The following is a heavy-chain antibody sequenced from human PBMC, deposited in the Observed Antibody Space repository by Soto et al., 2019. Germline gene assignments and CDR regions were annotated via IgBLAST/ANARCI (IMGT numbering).Heavy chain of an antibody. CDR2: IIPVFGTT. CDR1: GDSFGSYA. CDR3: AREPFGRFDP. D-gene: IGHD3-10*01. V-gene: IGHV1-69*01. Sequence: QMQLVQSGPEVKKPGSSVHVSCKASGDSFGSYAVGWVRQAPGQGLEWMGAIIPVFGTTNYTQKFQGRFTSTADDSTTTAYMELSSLRSDDTAVYYCAREPFGRFDPCGEGTLVTVST. J-gene: IGHJ5*02.